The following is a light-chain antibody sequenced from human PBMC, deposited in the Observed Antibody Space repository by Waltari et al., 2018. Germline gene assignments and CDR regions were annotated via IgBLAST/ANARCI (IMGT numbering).Light chain of an antibody. CDR1: QSISSL. CDR2: DAS. CDR3: QQYKTYPVT. J-gene: IGKJ2*01. V-gene: IGKV1-5*01. Sequence: DIQMTQSPSILSASVGDRVTITCRAIQSISSLLAWYQQKPGKAPDLLIYDASRLASGVPSRCSSGGSGTEFTLTISSLPPHDFATYYCQQYKTYPVTFGQGTKVEIK.